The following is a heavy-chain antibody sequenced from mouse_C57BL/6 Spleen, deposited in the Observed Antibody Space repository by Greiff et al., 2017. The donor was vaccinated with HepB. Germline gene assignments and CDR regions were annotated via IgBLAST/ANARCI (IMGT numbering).Heavy chain of an antibody. V-gene: IGHV5-17*01. CDR2: ISSGSSTI. CDR1: GFTFSDYG. CDR3: ARGIYYDYDGPYYYAMDY. D-gene: IGHD2-4*01. J-gene: IGHJ4*01. Sequence: EVHLVESGGGLVKPGGSLKLSCAASGFTFSDYGMHWVRQAPEKGLEWVAYISSGSSTIYYADTVKGRFTISRDNAKNTLFLQMTSLRSEDTAMYYCARGIYYDYDGPYYYAMDYWGQGTSVTVSS.